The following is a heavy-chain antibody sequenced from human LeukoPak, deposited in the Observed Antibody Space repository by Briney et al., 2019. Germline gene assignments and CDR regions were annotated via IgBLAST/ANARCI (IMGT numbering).Heavy chain of an antibody. V-gene: IGHV3-30*18. Sequence: GRSLRLSCAASGFTFSSYGMHWVRQAPGKGLEWVAVISYDGSNKYYADSVKGRFTISRDNSKSTLYLQMNSLRAEDTAVYYCAKVGPYNDYYYYGMDVWGQGTTVTVSS. CDR2: ISYDGSNK. CDR1: GFTFSSYG. CDR3: AKVGPYNDYYYYGMDV. J-gene: IGHJ6*02. D-gene: IGHD5-24*01.